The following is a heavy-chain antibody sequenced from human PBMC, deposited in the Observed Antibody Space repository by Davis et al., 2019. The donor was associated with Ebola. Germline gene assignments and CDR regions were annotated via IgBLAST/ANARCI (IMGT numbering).Heavy chain of an antibody. CDR2: IYDSGRT. J-gene: IGHJ4*02. V-gene: IGHV4-59*11. CDR1: DGSISSHY. Sequence: PGGSLRLSCSFSDGSISSHYWNWIRQPPGKGLEWVGIIYDSGRTNYNPSLKSRVTISADTSKNQFSLTLRSVTAADTAVYYCVRFGRGAYWGQGTLVTVSS. CDR3: VRFGRGAY. D-gene: IGHD3-16*01.